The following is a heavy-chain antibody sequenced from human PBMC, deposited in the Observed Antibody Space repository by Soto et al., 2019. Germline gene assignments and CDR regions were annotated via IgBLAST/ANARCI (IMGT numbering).Heavy chain of an antibody. CDR2: ISWKSGSI. Sequence: EVQLVESGGGLVQPGRSLRLSCAASGFTFDDYAMHWVRQGPGKGLEWVSGISWKSGSIGYADSVKGRFTISRDNAKNSLYLQMNSLRAEDTALYYCGKDIGRGFLEWFSAYYGMDVWGQGTTVTVSS. CDR1: GFTFDDYA. CDR3: GKDIGRGFLEWFSAYYGMDV. V-gene: IGHV3-9*01. D-gene: IGHD3-3*01. J-gene: IGHJ6*02.